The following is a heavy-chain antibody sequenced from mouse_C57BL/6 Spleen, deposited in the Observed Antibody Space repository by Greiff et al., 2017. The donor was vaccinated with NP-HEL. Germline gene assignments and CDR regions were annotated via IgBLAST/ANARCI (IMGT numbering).Heavy chain of an antibody. J-gene: IGHJ4*01. CDR3: ARNEVYYYGSSSAMDY. CDR1: GYTFTGYW. CDR2: ILPGSGST. D-gene: IGHD1-1*01. V-gene: IGHV1-9*01. Sequence: VQLQQSGAELMKPGASVKLSCKATGYTFTGYWIEWVKQRPGHGLEWIGEILPGSGSTNYNEKFKGKATFTADTSSNTAYMQLSSLATEDSAIYYCARNEVYYYGSSSAMDYWGQGTSVTVSS.